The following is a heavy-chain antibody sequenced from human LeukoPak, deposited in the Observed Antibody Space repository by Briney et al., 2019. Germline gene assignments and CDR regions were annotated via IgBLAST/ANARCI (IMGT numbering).Heavy chain of an antibody. Sequence: SVKVSCKASGVTFSSYAISWVRQAPGQGLEWMGRIIPIFGTANYTQKFQGRVTITTDESTSTAYMELSSLRSEDTAVYYCARETYYHYYFDYWGQGTLVTVSS. J-gene: IGHJ4*02. CDR3: ARETYYHYYFDY. CDR2: IIPIFGTA. D-gene: IGHD3-16*01. V-gene: IGHV1-69*05. CDR1: GVTFSSYA.